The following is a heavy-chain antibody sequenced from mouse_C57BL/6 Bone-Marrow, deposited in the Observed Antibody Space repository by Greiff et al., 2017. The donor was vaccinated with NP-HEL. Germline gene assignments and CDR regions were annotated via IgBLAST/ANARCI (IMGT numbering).Heavy chain of an antibody. V-gene: IGHV1-52*01. Sequence: QVQLQQPGAELVRPGSSVKLSCKASGYTFTSYWMHWVKQRPIQGLEWIGNIDPSDSATHYNQKFKDKATLTVDKSSSTAYMQLSRLTAEDSAVYYCARWDYGAWVAYWGQGTLVTVSA. CDR2: IDPSDSAT. J-gene: IGHJ3*01. CDR3: ARWDYGAWVAY. CDR1: GYTFTSYW. D-gene: IGHD1-1*01.